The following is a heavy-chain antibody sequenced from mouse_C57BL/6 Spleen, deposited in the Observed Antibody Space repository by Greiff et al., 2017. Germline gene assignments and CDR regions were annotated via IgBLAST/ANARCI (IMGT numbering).Heavy chain of an antibody. CDR3: ARHWRYDYDIYAMDY. D-gene: IGHD2-4*01. J-gene: IGHJ4*01. Sequence: DVMLVESGGGLVKPGGSLKLSCAASGFTFSSYTMSWVRQTPEKRLEWVATISGGGGNTYYPDSVKGRFTISRDNAKNTLYLQMSSLRSEDTALYYCARHWRYDYDIYAMDYWGQGTSVTVSS. V-gene: IGHV5-9*01. CDR1: GFTFSSYT. CDR2: ISGGGGNT.